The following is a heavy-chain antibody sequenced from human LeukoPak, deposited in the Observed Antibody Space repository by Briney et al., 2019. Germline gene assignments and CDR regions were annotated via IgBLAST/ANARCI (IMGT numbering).Heavy chain of an antibody. D-gene: IGHD3-3*01. CDR3: ERDYDFWSGYSYNWFDS. V-gene: IGHV3-21*01. Sequence: PGGSLRLSCAASGFTFSSYSMNWVRQAPGKGPEWVSSISSSSSYIYYADSVKGRFTISRDNAKNSLYLQMNSLRVEEKVMYYCERDYDFWSGYSYNWFDSWGQGSLVTVSS. CDR2: ISSSSSYI. CDR1: GFTFSSYS. J-gene: IGHJ5*01.